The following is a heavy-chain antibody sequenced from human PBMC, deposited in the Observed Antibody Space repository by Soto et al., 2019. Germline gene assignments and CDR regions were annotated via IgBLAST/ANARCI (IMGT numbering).Heavy chain of an antibody. CDR1: GFTVSGYY. CDR2: ISGDGSHT. V-gene: IGHV3-11*03. CDR3: ATGQQVRMSDI. Sequence: GGSLRLSCTASGFTVSGYYMAWIRQPPGKGLEWISFISGDGSHTDHADSVKGRFTISRDNAKNSLYLQMNSLRAEDTAVYFCATGQQVRMSDIWGQGTMVTVSS. J-gene: IGHJ3*02. D-gene: IGHD6-13*01.